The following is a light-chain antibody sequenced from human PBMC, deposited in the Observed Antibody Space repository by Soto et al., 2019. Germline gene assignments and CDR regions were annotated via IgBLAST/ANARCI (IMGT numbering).Light chain of an antibody. CDR3: QQYHRWPPLT. J-gene: IGKJ4*01. CDR2: GAS. V-gene: IGKV3-15*01. CDR1: QSIDND. Sequence: EIVMTQSPATLSVSPGERATLSCRASQSIDNDLAWYQQKPGQAPRLLIYGASTRATGIPVRFSGSGSGTLFTLTIHRLQSEDLAVYYCQQYHRWPPLTFGGGNKVEIK.